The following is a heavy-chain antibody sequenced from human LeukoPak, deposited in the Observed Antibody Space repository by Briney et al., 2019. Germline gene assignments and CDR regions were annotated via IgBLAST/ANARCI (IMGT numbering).Heavy chain of an antibody. J-gene: IGHJ4*02. CDR1: GGSISTYY. CDR2: IYHSGST. Sequence: SETLSLTCTLSGGSISTYYWSWIRQLPGKGLEWIGYIYHSGSTNYNPSLKSRVTISVDTSKNQFSLKLSSVTAADTAVYYCARGGGYASPIGYWGQGALVTVSS. CDR3: ARGGGYASPIGY. V-gene: IGHV4-59*01. D-gene: IGHD5-12*01.